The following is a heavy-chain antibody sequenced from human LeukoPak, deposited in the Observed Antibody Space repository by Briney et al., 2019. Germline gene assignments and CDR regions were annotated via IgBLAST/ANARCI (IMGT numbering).Heavy chain of an antibody. J-gene: IGHJ5*02. CDR1: GFTFSSYA. Sequence: GGSLRLSCAASGFTFSSYAMSWVRQAPGKGLEWVSSISSSSSYIYYADSVKGRFTISRDNAKNSLYLQMNSLRAEDTAVYYCARDRDIVVVPAAIDPWGQGTLVTVSS. CDR2: ISSSSSYI. V-gene: IGHV3-21*01. D-gene: IGHD2-2*01. CDR3: ARDRDIVVVPAAIDP.